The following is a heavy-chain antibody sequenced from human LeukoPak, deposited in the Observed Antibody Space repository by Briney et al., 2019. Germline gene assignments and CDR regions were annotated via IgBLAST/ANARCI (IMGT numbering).Heavy chain of an antibody. CDR2: INHSGST. CDR3: ARGCGVRGRGSYYGSGSRYNWFDP. Sequence: SETLSLTCAVYGGSFSGYYWSWIRQPPGKGLEWIGEINHSGSTNYNPSLKSRVTISVDTSKNQFSLTLSSVTAADTAVYYCARGCGVRGRGSYYGSGSRYNWFDPWGQGTLVTVSS. D-gene: IGHD3-10*01. CDR1: GGSFSGYY. V-gene: IGHV4-34*01. J-gene: IGHJ5*02.